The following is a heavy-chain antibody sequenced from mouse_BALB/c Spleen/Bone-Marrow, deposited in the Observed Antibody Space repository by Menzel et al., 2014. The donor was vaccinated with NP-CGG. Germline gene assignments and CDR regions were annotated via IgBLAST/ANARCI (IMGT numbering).Heavy chain of an antibody. D-gene: IGHD2-3*01. V-gene: IGHV1-80*01. CDR1: GYTFRSYW. J-gene: IGHJ3*01. CDR3: VLCPSQIYAWCAY. CDR2: LYPGDGDP. Sequence: QVQLQQSTAELVRPGSSVKISCKASGYTFRSYWMNWVKQRPVQRLAWTGQLYPGDGDPNYNGKFKGKVTLTADKSSSTAYVSLCKTTGEYSAFDFCVLCPSQIYAWCAYWGQGTLVPVTA.